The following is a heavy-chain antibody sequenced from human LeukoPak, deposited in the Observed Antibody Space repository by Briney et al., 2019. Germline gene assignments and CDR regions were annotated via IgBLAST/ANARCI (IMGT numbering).Heavy chain of an antibody. D-gene: IGHD3-22*01. V-gene: IGHV1-18*01. J-gene: IGHJ4*02. CDR2: ISAYNGNT. CDR1: GYTFTSYG. CDR3: ASTYYYDSSGYYYAPIGY. Sequence: ASVKVSCKASGYTFTSYGISWVRQAPGQGLEWMGWISAYNGNTNYAQKLQGRVTMTTDTSTSTAYMELRSLRSEDTAVYYCASTYYYDSSGYYYAPIGYWGQGTLVTVSS.